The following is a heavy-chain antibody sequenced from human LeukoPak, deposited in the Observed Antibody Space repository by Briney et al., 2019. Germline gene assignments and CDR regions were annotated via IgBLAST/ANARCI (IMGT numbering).Heavy chain of an antibody. D-gene: IGHD1-14*01. CDR2: IHRSGSP. V-gene: IGHV4-4*02. CDR3: VREILGGFNPGAY. J-gene: IGHJ4*02. CDR1: LDSTTSNF. Sequence: SETLSLTCTVSLDSTTSNFWSWVRQPPGKGLEWIGEIHRSGSPNYNPSLQSRVTISIDRSRNQIVLELSSVTAADTAVYYCVREILGGFNPGAYWGQGILVTVSS.